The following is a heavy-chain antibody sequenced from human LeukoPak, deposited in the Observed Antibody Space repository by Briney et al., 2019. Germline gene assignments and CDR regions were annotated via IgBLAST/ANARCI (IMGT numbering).Heavy chain of an antibody. CDR3: ARDLPAATAFDY. V-gene: IGHV4-34*01. CDR2: INHSGST. CDR1: GGSFSGYY. D-gene: IGHD2-2*01. J-gene: IGHJ4*02. Sequence: SETLSLTCAVYGGSFSGYYWSWIRQPPGKGLEWIGEINHSGSTNYNPSLKSRVTISVDTSKNQFSLKLSSVTAADTAVYYCARDLPAATAFDYWGQGTLVTVSS.